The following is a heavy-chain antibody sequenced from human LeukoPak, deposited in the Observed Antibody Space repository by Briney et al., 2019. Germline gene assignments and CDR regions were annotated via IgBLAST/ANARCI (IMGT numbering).Heavy chain of an antibody. CDR1: GYTFTGYY. CDR3: ARGRYCSSTSCIPGDY. D-gene: IGHD2-2*01. CDR2: INPNSGGT. J-gene: IGHJ4*02. V-gene: IGHV1-2*02. Sequence: ASVKVSCKASGYTFTGYYMHWVRQAPGQGLEWMGWINPNSGGTNYAQKFQGRVTMTRDTSISTAYMELSRPRSDDTAVYYCARGRYCSSTSCIPGDYWGQGTLVTVSS.